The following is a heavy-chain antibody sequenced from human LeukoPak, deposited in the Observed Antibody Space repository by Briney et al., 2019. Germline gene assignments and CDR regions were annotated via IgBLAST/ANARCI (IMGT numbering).Heavy chain of an antibody. D-gene: IGHD5/OR15-5a*01. CDR2: ISGNGGAT. CDR3: AKYLVSSIAGLGY. J-gene: IGHJ4*02. CDR1: GFTFSNYP. Sequence: GGSLRLSCAASGFTFSNYPMSWVRQAPGKGLEWVSAISGNGGATYYAESVRGRFTTSRDNSKITLYLQMNSLRAKDTAVYYCAKYLVSSIAGLGYWGQGTLVTVSS. V-gene: IGHV3-23*01.